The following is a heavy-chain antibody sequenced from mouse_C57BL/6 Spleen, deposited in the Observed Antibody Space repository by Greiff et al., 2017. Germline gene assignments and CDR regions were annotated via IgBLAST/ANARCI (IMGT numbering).Heavy chain of an antibody. Sequence: QVQLQQSGAELVKPGASVKLSCKASGYTFTSYWMHWVQQRPGRGLEWIGRIDPNSGGTKYNEQLKSKATLTVDKPSRTDYLLLSSLTSEDSAVYYCARGGRSYAWFAYWGQGTLVTVSA. J-gene: IGHJ3*01. D-gene: IGHD1-1*01. CDR1: GYTFTSYW. CDR3: ARGGRSYAWFAY. V-gene: IGHV1-72*01. CDR2: IDPNSGGT.